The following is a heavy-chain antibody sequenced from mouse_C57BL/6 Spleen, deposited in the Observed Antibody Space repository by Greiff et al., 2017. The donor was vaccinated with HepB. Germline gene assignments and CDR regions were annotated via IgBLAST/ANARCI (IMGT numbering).Heavy chain of an antibody. CDR3: ARRGGIYYDYEEVFAY. CDR1: GYTFTGYW. Sequence: QVQLQQSGAELMKPGASVKLSCKATGYTFTGYWIEWVKQRPGHGLEWIGEILPGSGSTNYNEKFKGKATFTADTSSNTAYMQLSSLTTEDSDIYCCARRGGIYYDYEEVFAYWGQGTLVTVSA. CDR2: ILPGSGST. J-gene: IGHJ3*01. D-gene: IGHD2-4*01. V-gene: IGHV1-9*01.